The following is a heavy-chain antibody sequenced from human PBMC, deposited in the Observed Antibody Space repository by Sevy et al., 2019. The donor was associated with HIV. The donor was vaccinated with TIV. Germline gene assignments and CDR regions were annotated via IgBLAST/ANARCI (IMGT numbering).Heavy chain of an antibody. J-gene: IGHJ4*02. CDR1: GFTFSSYG. Sequence: GGSLRLSCAASGFTFSSYGMHWVRQAPGKGLEWVAVISYDGSNKYYADSGKGRFTISRDNSENTLYLQMNSLRAEDTAVYYCAKGTFPMVRGAPLDYWGQGTLVTVSS. V-gene: IGHV3-30*18. D-gene: IGHD3-10*01. CDR3: AKGTFPMVRGAPLDY. CDR2: ISYDGSNK.